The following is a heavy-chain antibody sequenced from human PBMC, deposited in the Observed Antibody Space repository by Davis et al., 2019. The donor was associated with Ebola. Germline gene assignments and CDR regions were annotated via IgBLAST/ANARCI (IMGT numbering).Heavy chain of an antibody. D-gene: IGHD2-21*02. CDR2: INSDGSST. J-gene: IGHJ4*02. V-gene: IGHV3-74*01. CDR1: GFTFSSYW. CDR3: ATRVLTADSY. Sequence: PGGSLRLSCAASGFTFSSYWMHWVRQAPGKGLVWVSRINSDGSSTTYADSAKGRFTISRDNAKNSLYLQMNSLRAEDTALYYCATRVLTADSYWGQGTLVTVSS.